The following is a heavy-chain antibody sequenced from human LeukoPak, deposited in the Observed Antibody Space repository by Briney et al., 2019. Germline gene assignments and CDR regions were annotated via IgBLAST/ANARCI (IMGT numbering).Heavy chain of an antibody. Sequence: GGSLRLSCTASAFTFSSYAMSWVRQAPGKGLEWVANIKQDGSEKYYVDSVKGRFTISRDNAKNSLYLQMNSLRAEDTAVYYCARADYGYYYYGMDVWGQGTTVTVSS. J-gene: IGHJ6*02. V-gene: IGHV3-7*04. D-gene: IGHD4-17*01. CDR3: ARADYGYYYYGMDV. CDR1: AFTFSSYA. CDR2: IKQDGSEK.